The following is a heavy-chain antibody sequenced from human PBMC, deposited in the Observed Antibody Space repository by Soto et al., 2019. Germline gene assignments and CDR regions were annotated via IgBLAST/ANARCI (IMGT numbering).Heavy chain of an antibody. CDR2: MNPNSGNT. CDR3: ARVTYDYPSYSTDV. Sequence: ASVKVSCKASGYTFTSYDINWVRQATGQGLEWMGWMNPNSGNTGYAQKFQGRVTMTRNTSISTAYMELSSLRSEDTAVYYCARVTYDYPSYSTDVWGKGPTVTLAS. V-gene: IGHV1-8*01. D-gene: IGHD4-17*01. CDR1: GYTFTSYD. J-gene: IGHJ6*03.